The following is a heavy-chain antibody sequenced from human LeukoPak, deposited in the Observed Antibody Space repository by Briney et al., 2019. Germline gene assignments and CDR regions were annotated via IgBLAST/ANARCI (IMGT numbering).Heavy chain of an antibody. CDR3: AKPVGEQSSTYYLAFDF. D-gene: IGHD2/OR15-2a*01. CDR1: GFTFSSYA. CDR2: ISSSGDST. V-gene: IGHV3-23*01. Sequence: PGGSLRLSCAASGFTFSSYAMSWVRQAPGKGLEWVSTISSSGDSTFYAGSVRGRFTISRDNSKNTLYLQMNSLRAEDTAVYYCAKPVGEQSSTYYLAFDFWGQGTMVTVSS. J-gene: IGHJ3*01.